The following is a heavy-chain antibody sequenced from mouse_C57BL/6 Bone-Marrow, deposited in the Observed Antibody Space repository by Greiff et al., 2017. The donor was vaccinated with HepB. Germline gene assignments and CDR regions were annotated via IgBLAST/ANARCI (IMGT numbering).Heavy chain of an antibody. CDR2: IDPSDSET. J-gene: IGHJ4*01. Sequence: VQLQQPGAELVRPGSSVKLSCKASGYTFTSYWMHWVKQRPIQGLEWIGNIDPSDSETHYNQKFKDKATLTVDKSSSTADMQLISLTSEDSAVYYCARSWYGYPYAMDYWGQGTSVTVSS. D-gene: IGHD2-2*01. CDR3: ARSWYGYPYAMDY. CDR1: GYTFTSYW. V-gene: IGHV1-52*01.